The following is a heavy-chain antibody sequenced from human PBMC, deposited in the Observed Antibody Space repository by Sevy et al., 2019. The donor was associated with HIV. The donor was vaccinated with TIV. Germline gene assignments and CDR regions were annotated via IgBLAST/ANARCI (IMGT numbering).Heavy chain of an antibody. Sequence: ASVKVSCKASGYTFTGYYLHWVRQAPGQGLEWMGWINPKSGGTNYAPKFQGRVTMTRDTSISTASMELSRLRSDDTAVHYCTRSAAEVKNFYCGGDCYSDYWGQGTLVTVSS. CDR3: TRSAAEVKNFYCGGDCYSDY. CDR1: GYTFTGYY. D-gene: IGHD2-21*02. V-gene: IGHV1-2*02. CDR2: INPKSGGT. J-gene: IGHJ4*02.